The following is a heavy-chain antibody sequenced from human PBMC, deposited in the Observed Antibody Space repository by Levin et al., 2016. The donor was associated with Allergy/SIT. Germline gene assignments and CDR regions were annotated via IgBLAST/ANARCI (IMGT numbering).Heavy chain of an antibody. V-gene: IGHV3-21*01. Sequence: GESLKISCAASGFTFSSYSMNWVRQAPGKGLEWVSSISIVPTYIYYTDSVKGRFTISRDNAKNSLYLQMHSLRAEDTAIYYCARVRHSSSSPFDLWGQGVLVTVSS. CDR2: ISIVPTYI. CDR3: ARVRHSSSSPFDL. D-gene: IGHD6-6*01. CDR1: GFTFSSYS. J-gene: IGHJ5*02.